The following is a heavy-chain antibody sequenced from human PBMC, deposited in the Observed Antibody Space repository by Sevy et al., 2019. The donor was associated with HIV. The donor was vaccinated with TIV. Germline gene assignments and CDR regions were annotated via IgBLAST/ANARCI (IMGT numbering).Heavy chain of an antibody. V-gene: IGHV3-11*01. D-gene: IGHD3-10*01. Sequence: GGSLRLSCAASGFTFSDYYMSWIRQAPGKGLEWVSYISSSGSTIYYAASVKGRFTISRDNAKNSLYLQMNSLRAEDTAVYYGARDHWDYYGSGSQDYYYGMDVWGQGTTVTVSS. CDR2: ISSSGSTI. CDR3: ARDHWDYYGSGSQDYYYGMDV. J-gene: IGHJ6*02. CDR1: GFTFSDYY.